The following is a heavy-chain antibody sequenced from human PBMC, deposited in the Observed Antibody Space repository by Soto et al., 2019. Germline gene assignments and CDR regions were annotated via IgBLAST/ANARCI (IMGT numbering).Heavy chain of an antibody. D-gene: IGHD3-10*01. CDR3: ARDPVVRGVIITNYFDY. V-gene: IGHV4-4*02. CDR1: GGSISSSNW. Sequence: SETLSLTCAVSGGSISSSNWWSWVRQPPGKGLEWIGEIYHSGSTNYNPSLKSRVTISVDKSKNQFSLKLSSVTAADTAVYYCARDPVVRGVIITNYFDYWGQGTLVTVSS. J-gene: IGHJ4*02. CDR2: IYHSGST.